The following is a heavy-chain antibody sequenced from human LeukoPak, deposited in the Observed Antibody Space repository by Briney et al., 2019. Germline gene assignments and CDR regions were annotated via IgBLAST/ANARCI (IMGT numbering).Heavy chain of an antibody. V-gene: IGHV3-48*04. CDR3: AELGITMIGGV. Sequence: GGSLRLSCAASGFTFNNYWMNWVRQAPGKGVEWVSYISSSGSTIYYADSVKGRFTISRDNAKNSLYLQMNSLRAEDTAVYYCAELGITMIGGVWGKGTTVTISS. CDR2: ISSSGSTI. J-gene: IGHJ6*04. D-gene: IGHD3-10*02. CDR1: GFTFNNYW.